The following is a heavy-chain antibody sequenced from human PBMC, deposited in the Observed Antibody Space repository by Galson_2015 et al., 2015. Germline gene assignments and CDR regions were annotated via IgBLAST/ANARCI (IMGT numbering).Heavy chain of an antibody. CDR2: ISGSGGST. CDR3: AKDEVEAVAGTSCFDY. J-gene: IGHJ4*02. Sequence: SLRLSCAASGFTFSSYAMSWVRQAPGKGLEWVSAISGSGGSTYYADSVKGRFTISRDNSKNTLYLQMNSLRAEDTAVYYCAKDEVEAVAGTSCFDYWGQGTLVTVSS. D-gene: IGHD6-19*01. CDR1: GFTFSSYA. V-gene: IGHV3-23*01.